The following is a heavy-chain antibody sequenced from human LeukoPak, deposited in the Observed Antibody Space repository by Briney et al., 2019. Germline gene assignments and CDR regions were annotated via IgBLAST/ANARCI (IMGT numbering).Heavy chain of an antibody. CDR3: ARGGYDILTGSGFFDY. V-gene: IGHV4-59*01. D-gene: IGHD3-9*01. CDR2: IYYSGST. CDR1: GGSISSYY. J-gene: IGHJ4*02. Sequence: PSETLALTRTVCGGSISSYYWSWVRQPPRKGLEGSGYIYYSGSTNYNPSLTSRVPLSVDTSKNQYSLKLSSVTAADTAVYYCARGGYDILTGSGFFDYWGQGTLVTVSS.